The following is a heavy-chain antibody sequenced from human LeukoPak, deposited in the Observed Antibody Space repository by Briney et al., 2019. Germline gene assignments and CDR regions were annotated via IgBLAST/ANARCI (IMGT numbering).Heavy chain of an antibody. J-gene: IGHJ6*03. CDR1: GYTLTELS. D-gene: IGHD6-19*01. Sequence: ASVKVSCKVSGYTLTELSMHWVRQAPGKGLEWMGGFDPEDGETIYAQKFQGRVTMTEDTSTDTAYMELSSLRSEDTAVYYCATGVAVAGTDYYYYMDVWGKGTTVTVSS. V-gene: IGHV1-24*01. CDR3: ATGVAVAGTDYYYYMDV. CDR2: FDPEDGET.